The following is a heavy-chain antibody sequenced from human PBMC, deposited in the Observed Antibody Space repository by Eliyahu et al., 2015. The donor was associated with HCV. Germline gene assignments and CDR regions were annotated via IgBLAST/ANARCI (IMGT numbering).Heavy chain of an antibody. Sequence: QLQLQESGPGLVKPSETLSLTCTVSGGSISRRSYYWGWIRQPPGKGLEWIGNVYYSGITYYNPSLKSRIAISVDTSKNQFSLKLRSVTAADTAVYYCADQIGGSDYGNAFDIWGQGTTVTVSS. J-gene: IGHJ3*02. CDR2: VYYSGIT. CDR3: ADQIGGSDYGNAFDI. D-gene: IGHD1-26*01. V-gene: IGHV4-39*01. CDR1: GGSISRRSYY.